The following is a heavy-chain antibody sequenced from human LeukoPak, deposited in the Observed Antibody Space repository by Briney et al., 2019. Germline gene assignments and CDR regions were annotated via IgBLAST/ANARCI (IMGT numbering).Heavy chain of an antibody. Sequence: SETLSLTCPVSGGSISSGGYYWSWIRQHPGKGLEWIGYIYYSGNTYSNPSLKSRVTISVDTSKNQFSLKLSSVTAADTAMYYCARDKGLRYGYSLLDYWGQGTLVTVSS. CDR3: ARDKGLRYGYSLLDY. CDR1: GGSISSGGYY. D-gene: IGHD5-24*01. V-gene: IGHV4-31*03. J-gene: IGHJ4*02. CDR2: IYYSGNT.